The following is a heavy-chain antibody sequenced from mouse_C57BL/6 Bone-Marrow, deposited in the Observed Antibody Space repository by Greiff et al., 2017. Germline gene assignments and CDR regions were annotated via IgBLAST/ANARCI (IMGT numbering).Heavy chain of an antibody. J-gene: IGHJ3*01. D-gene: IGHD1-1*01. CDR2: ISYSGST. V-gene: IGHV3-1*01. CDR3: ARDYYGGFAY. CDR1: GYSITSGYD. Sequence: EVQGVESGPGMVKPSQSLSLTCTVTGYSITSGYDWHWIRHFPGNKLEWMGYISYSGSTNYNPSLKSRISITHDTSKNHFFLKLNSVTTEDTATYYCARDYYGGFAYWGQGTLVTVSA.